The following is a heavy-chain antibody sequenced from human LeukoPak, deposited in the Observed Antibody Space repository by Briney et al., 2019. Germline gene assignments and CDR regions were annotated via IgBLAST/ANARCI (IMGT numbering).Heavy chain of an antibody. V-gene: IGHV4-59*01. CDR1: GGSISSYY. CDR3: ARQNYYDSSGPLDY. Sequence: SETLSLTCTVSGGSISSYYWSWIWQPPGKGLEWIGYIYYSGSTNYNPSLKSRVTISVDTSKNQFSLKLSSVTAADTAVYYCARQNYYDSSGPLDYWGQGTLVTVSS. CDR2: IYYSGST. D-gene: IGHD3-22*01. J-gene: IGHJ4*02.